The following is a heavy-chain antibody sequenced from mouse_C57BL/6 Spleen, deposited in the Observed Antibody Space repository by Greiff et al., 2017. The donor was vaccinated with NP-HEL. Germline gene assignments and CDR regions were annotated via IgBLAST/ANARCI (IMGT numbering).Heavy chain of an antibody. V-gene: IGHV1-52*01. CDR1: GYTFTSYW. CDR2: IDPSDSET. D-gene: IGHD4-1*01. CDR3: ARKGDWDAFDY. J-gene: IGHJ2*01. Sequence: QVQLQQPGAELVRPGSSVKLSCKASGYTFTSYWMHWVKQRPIQGLEWIGNIDPSDSETHYNQKFKDKATLTVDKSSSTAYMQLSSLTSEDSAVYYCARKGDWDAFDYWGQGTTLTVSS.